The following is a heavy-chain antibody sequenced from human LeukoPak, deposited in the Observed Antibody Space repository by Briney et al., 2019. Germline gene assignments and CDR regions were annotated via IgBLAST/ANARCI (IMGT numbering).Heavy chain of an antibody. Sequence: GGSLRLSCTASGFTFSNYAMSWVRQAPGKGLEWVSSISGSGFSTYYADSVKGRFTISRDNSKNTLYLQMNSLRADDTAVYYCAKRGPDYDSSGYSYYFDYWGQGTLVTVSS. D-gene: IGHD3-22*01. CDR3: AKRGPDYDSSGYSYYFDY. V-gene: IGHV3-23*01. CDR1: GFTFSNYA. CDR2: ISGSGFST. J-gene: IGHJ4*02.